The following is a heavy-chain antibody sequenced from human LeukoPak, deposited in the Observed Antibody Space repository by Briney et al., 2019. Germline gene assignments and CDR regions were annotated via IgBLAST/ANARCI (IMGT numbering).Heavy chain of an antibody. CDR3: ARANYGSGAAYYYYYMDV. D-gene: IGHD3-10*01. CDR2: IYHSGST. V-gene: IGHV4-39*07. Sequence: ASETLSLTCTVSGVSISSSNSYWGWIRQPPGKGLEWIGSIYHSGSTYYNPSLKSRVTISVDTSKNQFSLKLSSVTAADTAVYYCARANYGSGAAYYYYYMDVWGKGTTVTVSS. J-gene: IGHJ6*03. CDR1: GVSISSSNSY.